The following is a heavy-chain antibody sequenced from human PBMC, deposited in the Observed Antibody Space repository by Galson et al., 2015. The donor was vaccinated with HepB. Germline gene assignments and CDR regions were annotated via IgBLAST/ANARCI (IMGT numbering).Heavy chain of an antibody. Sequence: SLRLSCAASGFTFSSHAMHWVRQAPGKGLEWVAVILYNGSRKFYADSVKGRFTISRDNSKNTLYLQMNSLRVEDTAVYYCARALTGDSDYWGQGTLVTVSS. D-gene: IGHD7-27*01. CDR1: GFTFSSHA. V-gene: IGHV3-30-3*01. CDR3: ARALTGDSDY. CDR2: ILYNGSRK. J-gene: IGHJ4*02.